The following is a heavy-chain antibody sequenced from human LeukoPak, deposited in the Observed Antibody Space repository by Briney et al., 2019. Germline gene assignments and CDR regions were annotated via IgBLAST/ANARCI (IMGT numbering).Heavy chain of an antibody. CDR3: ARDLVVPAAIARRTNWFDP. D-gene: IGHD2-2*01. J-gene: IGHJ5*02. CDR2: ISAYNGNT. V-gene: IGHV1-18*04. Sequence: ASVKVSCKASEGTFSTYDINWVRLAPGQGLEWMGWISAYNGNTNYAQKLQGRVTMTTDTSTSTAYMELRSLRSDDTAVYYCARDLVVPAAIARRTNWFDPWGQGTLVTVSS. CDR1: EGTFSTYD.